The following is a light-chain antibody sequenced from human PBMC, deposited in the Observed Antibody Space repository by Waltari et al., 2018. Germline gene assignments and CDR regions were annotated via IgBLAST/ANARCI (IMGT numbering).Light chain of an antibody. J-gene: IGLJ3*02. Sequence: QSVLTQPPSASGTPGQRVTISCSGSTSNIGRNYVYWYQQFPGTAPKLLVYRNNERPSGVPDRISGSMSGTSASLAISGRRSEDEADYYCATWDGSLTAWVFGGGTKVTVL. CDR2: RNN. CDR1: TSNIGRNY. CDR3: ATWDGSLTAWV. V-gene: IGLV1-47*01.